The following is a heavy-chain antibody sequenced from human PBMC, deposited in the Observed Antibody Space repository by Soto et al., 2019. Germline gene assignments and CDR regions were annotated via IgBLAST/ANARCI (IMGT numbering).Heavy chain of an antibody. CDR3: ARESVYGDYLGIFGY. Sequence: SETLSLTCTVSGGSVSSGSYYWSWIRQPPGKQLECIGYIYYTGSTNYNPSLKSRVTISVDTSKNQFSLKLSSVTAADTAVYFCARESVYGDYLGIFGYRGQGTLVTVSS. CDR1: GGSVSSGSYY. J-gene: IGHJ4*02. CDR2: IYYTGST. V-gene: IGHV4-61*01. D-gene: IGHD4-17*01.